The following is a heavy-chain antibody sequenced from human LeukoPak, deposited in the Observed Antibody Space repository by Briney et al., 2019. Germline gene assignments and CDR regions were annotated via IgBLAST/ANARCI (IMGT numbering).Heavy chain of an antibody. J-gene: IGHJ6*03. D-gene: IGHD4-11*01. CDR1: GYTFTGHY. V-gene: IGHV1-18*04. CDR3: ARADYPEGYYYYYYMDV. Sequence: ASVKVSCKASGYTFTGHYMHWVRQAPGQGLEWMGWISAYNGHRNYAQKPQGRGTMTTDTSTSTAYMELRSLRSDDTAVYYCARADYPEGYYYYYYMDVWGKGTTVTVSS. CDR2: ISAYNGHR.